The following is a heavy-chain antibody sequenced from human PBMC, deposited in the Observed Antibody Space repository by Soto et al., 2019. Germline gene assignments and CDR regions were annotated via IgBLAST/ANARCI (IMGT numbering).Heavy chain of an antibody. D-gene: IGHD6-19*01. CDR3: ASRSSGWYFDY. CDR1: GFTFSSYA. V-gene: IGHV3-23*01. J-gene: IGHJ4*02. CDR2: ISGSGGST. Sequence: EVQLLESEGGLVQPGGSLRLSCAASGFTFSSYAMNWVRQGPGKGLEWVSVISGSGGSTYYADSVKGRFTISRDNSKNTLYLQMNSLRAEDTAVYYCASRSSGWYFDYWGQGTLVTVSS.